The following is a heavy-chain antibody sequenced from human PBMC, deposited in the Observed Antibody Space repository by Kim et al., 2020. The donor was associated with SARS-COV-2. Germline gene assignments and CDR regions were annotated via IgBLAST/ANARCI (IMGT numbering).Heavy chain of an antibody. CDR3: AKDRHRIVVVTAMAT. D-gene: IGHD2-21*02. V-gene: IGHV3-23*01. J-gene: IGHJ4*02. Sequence: GSVKGRFTISRDNSKNTLYLQMNSLRAEDTAVYYCAKDRHRIVVVTAMATWGQGTLVTVSS.